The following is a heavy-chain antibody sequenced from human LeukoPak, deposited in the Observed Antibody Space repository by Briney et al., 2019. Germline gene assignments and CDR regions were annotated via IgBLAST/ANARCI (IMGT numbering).Heavy chain of an antibody. D-gene: IGHD3-10*01. Sequence: SETLSLTRAVYGGSLSNYYWSWIRQPPGKGLEWIGEINHSGSTKYKPSLKSRVTISVDMSKNQFSLELSSVTAEDTAVYYCARGPASGSNFAWFDPWGQGTLVTVSS. CDR3: ARGPASGSNFAWFDP. CDR1: GGSLSNYY. V-gene: IGHV4-34*01. CDR2: INHSGST. J-gene: IGHJ5*02.